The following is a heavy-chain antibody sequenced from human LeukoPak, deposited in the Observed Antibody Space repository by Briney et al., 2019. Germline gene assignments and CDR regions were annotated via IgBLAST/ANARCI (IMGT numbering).Heavy chain of an antibody. Sequence: SETLSLTCPVSGGSLTSDNYYWSWIRQPPGKGLEWIRHIYYSGSTNYNPSLKCRVTISVDTSKNQFSLKLSLVTAADTAVYYCARGLTYYYGSGTYFDYWGQGTVVTVSS. J-gene: IGHJ4*02. CDR3: ARGLTYYYGSGTYFDY. D-gene: IGHD3-10*01. CDR1: GGSLTSDNYY. CDR2: IYYSGST. V-gene: IGHV4-61*01.